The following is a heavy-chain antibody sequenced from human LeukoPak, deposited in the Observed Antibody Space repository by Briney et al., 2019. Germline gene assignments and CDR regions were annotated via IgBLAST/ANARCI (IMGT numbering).Heavy chain of an antibody. J-gene: IGHJ3*02. Sequence: GGSLRLSCAASGFTVSSNYMSWVRQAPGKGLEWVSVIYSGGSTYYADSVKGRFTISRDNSKNTLYLQMNSLRAEDTAVYYCARELRVGAARGGSDAFDIWGQGTMVTVSS. D-gene: IGHD2-15*01. CDR3: ARELRVGAARGGSDAFDI. CDR2: IYSGGST. CDR1: GFTVSSNY. V-gene: IGHV3-66*01.